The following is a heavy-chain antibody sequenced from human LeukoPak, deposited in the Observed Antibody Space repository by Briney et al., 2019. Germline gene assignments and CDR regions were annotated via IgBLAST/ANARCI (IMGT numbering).Heavy chain of an antibody. CDR1: GGSISSSSYY. CDR2: IYYSGST. V-gene: IGHV4-39*07. CDR3: ARDGSVEMGLYHADWYFDL. Sequence: SETLSLTCTVSGGSISSSSYYWGWIRQPPGKGLEWIGSIYYSGSTYYNPSLKSRVTISVDTSKNQFSLKLSSVTAADTAVYYCARDGSVEMGLYHADWYFDLWGRGTLVTVSS. D-gene: IGHD5-24*01. J-gene: IGHJ2*01.